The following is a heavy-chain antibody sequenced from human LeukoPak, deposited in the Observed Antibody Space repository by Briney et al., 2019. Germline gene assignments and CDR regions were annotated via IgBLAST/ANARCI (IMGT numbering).Heavy chain of an antibody. Sequence: GGSLRLSCAASGFTFSSYWMSWVRQAPGKGLEWVANIKQDGSEKYYVGSVKGRFTISRDNAKNSLYLQMNSLRAEDMAVYYCARDDCSSISCYHNWFDPWGQGTLVTVSS. D-gene: IGHD2-2*01. CDR2: IKQDGSEK. CDR1: GFTFSSYW. V-gene: IGHV3-7*01. CDR3: ARDDCSSISCYHNWFDP. J-gene: IGHJ5*02.